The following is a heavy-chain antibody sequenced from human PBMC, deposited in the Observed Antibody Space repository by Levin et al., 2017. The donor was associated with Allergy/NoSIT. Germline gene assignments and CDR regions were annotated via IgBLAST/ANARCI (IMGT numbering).Heavy chain of an antibody. CDR2: IWYDGSNK. CDR3: ARSTVTTSPYDYGMDV. J-gene: IGHJ6*02. D-gene: IGHD4-17*01. V-gene: IGHV3-33*01. CDR1: GFTFRSYG. Sequence: LSLPCAASGFTFRSYGMHWVRQAPGKGLEWVAVIWYDGSNKYYADSVKGRFTISRDNSKNTLYLQMNSLRAEDTAVYYCARSTVTTSPYDYGMDVWGQGTTVTVSS.